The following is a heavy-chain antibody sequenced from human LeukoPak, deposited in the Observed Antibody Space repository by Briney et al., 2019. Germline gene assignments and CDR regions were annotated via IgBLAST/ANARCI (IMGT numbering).Heavy chain of an antibody. CDR3: ARQYCGSCSSNGAFDY. CDR1: GYTFTSYF. J-gene: IGHJ3*01. CDR2: INPSGGST. Sequence: ASVSLSSKASGYTFTSYFNHWVRQAPGQGLDWMGIINPSGGSTSYAQKFPGRVTMTRDTSTSTVYMELSSLRSEDTPVYYCARQYCGSCSSNGAFDYWGQRRLVTVSS. D-gene: IGHD2-2*01. V-gene: IGHV1-46*01.